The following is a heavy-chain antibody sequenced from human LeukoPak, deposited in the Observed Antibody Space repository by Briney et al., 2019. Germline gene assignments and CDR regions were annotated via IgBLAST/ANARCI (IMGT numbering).Heavy chain of an antibody. CDR1: GGSFSGYY. D-gene: IGHD3-22*01. J-gene: IGHJ4*02. V-gene: IGHV4-34*01. CDR2: INHSGST. CDR3: ARVLDSSGRSDVPYYFDY. Sequence: SETLSLTCAVYGGSFSGYYWSWIRQPPGKGLEWIGEINHSGSTNYNPSLESRVTISVDTSKNQFSLKLSSVTVADTAVYYCARVLDSSGRSDVPYYFDYWGQGTLVTVSS.